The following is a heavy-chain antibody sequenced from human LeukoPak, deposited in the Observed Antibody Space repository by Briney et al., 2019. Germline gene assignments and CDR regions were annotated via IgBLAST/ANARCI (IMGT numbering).Heavy chain of an antibody. CDR3: AREYSSGWYLTFDY. V-gene: IGHV4-59*08. Sequence: SETLSLTCTVSGGSISSYYWSWIRQPPGRGLEWIGYIYYSGSTNYNPSLKSRVTISVDTSKNQFSLKLSSVTAADTAVYYCAREYSSGWYLTFDYWGQGTLVSVSS. CDR2: IYYSGST. D-gene: IGHD6-19*01. J-gene: IGHJ4*02. CDR1: GGSISSYY.